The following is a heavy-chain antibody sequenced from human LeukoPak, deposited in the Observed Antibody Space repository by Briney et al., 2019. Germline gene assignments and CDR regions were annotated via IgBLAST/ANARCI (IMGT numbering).Heavy chain of an antibody. CDR3: AKRGPAGAGKSPDYFDY. CDR1: GFTFSSYV. CDR2: ITGSGDNT. D-gene: IGHD6-19*01. Sequence: GGSLRLSCAASGFTFSSYVMSWVRQAPGKGLEWVSAITGSGDNTYYADSVKGRFTISRDNSKNTLYLQMNSLRAEDTAAYYCAKRGPAGAGKSPDYFDYWGQGTLVTVSS. J-gene: IGHJ4*02. V-gene: IGHV3-23*01.